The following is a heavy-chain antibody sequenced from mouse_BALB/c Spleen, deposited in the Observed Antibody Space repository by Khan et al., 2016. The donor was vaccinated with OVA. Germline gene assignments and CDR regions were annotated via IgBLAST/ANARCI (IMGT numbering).Heavy chain of an antibody. J-gene: IGHJ3*01. Sequence: VKVEESGPGLVQPSQSLSITCTVSGFSLTSYGVHWVRQSPGKGLEWLGVIWSGGSTDYNEAFISRLSISKDNSKSQVFFKMNSLQGNDTAIYYCARNYDYDEGLAYWGQGTLVTVSA. D-gene: IGHD2-4*01. CDR1: GFSLTSYG. CDR3: ARNYDYDEGLAY. CDR2: IWSGGST. V-gene: IGHV2-2*02.